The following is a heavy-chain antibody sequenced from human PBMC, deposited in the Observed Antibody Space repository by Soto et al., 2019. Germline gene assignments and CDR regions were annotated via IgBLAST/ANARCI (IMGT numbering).Heavy chain of an antibody. J-gene: IGHJ3*01. D-gene: IGHD3-16*02. Sequence: SVKVSCKASGGTFSSYAISWVRQAPGQGLEWMGGIIPIFGTANYAQKFQGRVTITADESTSTAYMELSSLRSEDTAVYYCEYQVGELSLYPFWGQGTMVTVSS. V-gene: IGHV1-69*13. CDR1: GGTFSSYA. CDR2: IIPIFGTA. CDR3: EYQVGELSLYPF.